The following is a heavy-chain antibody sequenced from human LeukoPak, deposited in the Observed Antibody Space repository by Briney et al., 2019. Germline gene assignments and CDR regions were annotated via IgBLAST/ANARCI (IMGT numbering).Heavy chain of an antibody. Sequence: GSLRLSCAASGFSLSGYGMHWVRQAPGKGLEWVAVISYDGGKKYYADSVKGRFTTSRDSFKNTLNLQMNSLRAEDTAVYYCARGRGSDWGQGTLVTVSS. D-gene: IGHD2-15*01. CDR3: ARGRGSD. J-gene: IGHJ4*02. CDR1: GFSLSGYG. CDR2: ISYDGGKK. V-gene: IGHV3-30*14.